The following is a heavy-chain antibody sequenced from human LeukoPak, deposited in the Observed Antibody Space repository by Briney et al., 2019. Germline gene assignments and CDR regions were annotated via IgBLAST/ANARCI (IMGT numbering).Heavy chain of an antibody. CDR3: ARGPGSGYPHFDY. CDR2: IYDSGRT. V-gene: IGHV4-39*01. D-gene: IGHD5-18*01. Sequence: SETLSLTCTVSGGSITSSSYYWGWIRQPPGNGLEGIGSIYDSGRTYYNPSLKSRVTISVDTSKNQFSLKLSSVTPADTAVYYCARGPGSGYPHFDYWGKGTLVTVSS. J-gene: IGHJ4*02. CDR1: GGSITSSSYY.